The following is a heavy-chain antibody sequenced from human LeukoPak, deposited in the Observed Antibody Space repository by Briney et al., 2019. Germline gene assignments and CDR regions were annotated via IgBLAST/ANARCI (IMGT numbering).Heavy chain of an antibody. V-gene: IGHV3-23*01. CDR2: ISGSGGAT. CDR1: GFTFNTYG. Sequence: PGGFLRLSCAASGFTFNTYGMSWVRQAPGKGLEWVSGISGSGGATYYADSVKGRFTISRDDPHNTLYLQMNSLRAEDTAVYFCARGGVDYYGSGTYYLMYYFDYWGQGALVTVSS. CDR3: ARGGVDYYGSGTYYLMYYFDY. J-gene: IGHJ4*02. D-gene: IGHD3-10*01.